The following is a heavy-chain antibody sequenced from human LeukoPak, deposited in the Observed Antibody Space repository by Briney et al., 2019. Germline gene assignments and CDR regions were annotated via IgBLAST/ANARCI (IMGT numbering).Heavy chain of an antibody. D-gene: IGHD3-10*01. J-gene: IGHJ3*01. CDR2: INPSGGGT. CDR1: GYTFNRYY. Sequence: APVKVSCKASGYTFNRYYVHWVRQAPGQGLEWMGIINPSGGGTRYAQKFQDRITMTWDTSTSTVYMELSSLRSEDTAVYYCARDSHMVRGGSIDAFGFWGQGTMVTVSS. V-gene: IGHV1-46*02. CDR3: ARDSHMVRGGSIDAFGF.